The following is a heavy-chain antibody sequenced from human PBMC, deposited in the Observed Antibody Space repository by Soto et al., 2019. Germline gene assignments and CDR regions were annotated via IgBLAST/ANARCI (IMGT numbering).Heavy chain of an antibody. V-gene: IGHV3-53*01. D-gene: IGHD3-22*01. CDR2: IYSGGRT. CDR1: GFTVSSNY. CDR3: ARDRVESGYPEYFQH. Sequence: EVPLVESGGGLIQPGGSLRLSCAASGFTVSSNYMSWVRQAPGKGLEWVSVIYSGGRTYYEDSVKGRFTISRDNSKNTLYLQMNSLRAEDTAVYYCARDRVESGYPEYFQHWGQGTLVTVSS. J-gene: IGHJ1*01.